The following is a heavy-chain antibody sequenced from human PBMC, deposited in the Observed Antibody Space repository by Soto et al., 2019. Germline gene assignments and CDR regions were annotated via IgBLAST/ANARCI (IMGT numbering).Heavy chain of an antibody. Sequence: QVQLVQSGAEVKKPGASVKVSCKASGYTFTSYDTNWVRQATGQGLEWMGWMNPNSGNTGYAQKFQGRVTMTRNTSISTAYMELSSLRSEDTAVYYCARGTIYCSGGSCPNDYWGQGTLVTVSS. D-gene: IGHD2-15*01. CDR2: MNPNSGNT. CDR1: GYTFTSYD. V-gene: IGHV1-8*01. J-gene: IGHJ4*02. CDR3: ARGTIYCSGGSCPNDY.